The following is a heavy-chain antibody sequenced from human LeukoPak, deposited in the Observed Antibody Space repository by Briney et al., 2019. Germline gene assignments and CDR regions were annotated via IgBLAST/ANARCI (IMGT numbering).Heavy chain of an antibody. J-gene: IGHJ3*02. D-gene: IGHD2-15*01. Sequence: SETLSLTCTVSGYSISSGYYWSWIRQPPGKGLEWIGYIYHSGSTYYNPSLKSRVTISVDRSKNQFSLKLSSVTAADTAVYYCARDRDQAEGAFDIWGQGTMVTVSS. CDR1: GYSISSGYY. CDR3: ARDRDQAEGAFDI. V-gene: IGHV4-38-2*02. CDR2: IYHSGST.